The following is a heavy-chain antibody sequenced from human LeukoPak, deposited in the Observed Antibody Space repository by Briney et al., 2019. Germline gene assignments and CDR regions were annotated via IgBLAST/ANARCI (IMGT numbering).Heavy chain of an antibody. CDR2: ITSSGSTI. Sequence: PGGSLRLSCAASGFAFSSYEMNWVRQSPGKGLEWVSYITSSGSTIYNADSVKGRFTISRDNAKNSLYLQMNSLRAEDTAVYYCVRSSVAATSRLFDYWGQGTLVTVSS. D-gene: IGHD6-25*01. CDR3: VRSSVAATSRLFDY. J-gene: IGHJ4*02. V-gene: IGHV3-48*03. CDR1: GFAFSSYE.